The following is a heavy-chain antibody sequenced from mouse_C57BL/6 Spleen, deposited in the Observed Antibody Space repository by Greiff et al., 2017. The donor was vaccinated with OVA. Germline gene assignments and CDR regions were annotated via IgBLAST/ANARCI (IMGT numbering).Heavy chain of an antibody. CDR1: GFTFTDYG. CDR3: ARRAVRGRGYFDD. Sequence: EVKLEESGGGLVKPGGSLKLSCAASGFTFTDYGMHWVRQAPEKGLEWVAYISTGSGTIYYADTVKGRFTISRDNAKNTLFLQRTSLTTEDTAIYDCARRAVRGRGYFDDWGKGTTVTVSS. D-gene: IGHD3-1*01. V-gene: IGHV5-17*01. CDR2: ISTGSGTI. J-gene: IGHJ2*01.